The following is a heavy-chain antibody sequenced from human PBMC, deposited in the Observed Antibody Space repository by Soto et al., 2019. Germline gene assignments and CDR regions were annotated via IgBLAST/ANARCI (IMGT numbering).Heavy chain of an antibody. CDR2: INHSGST. CDR1: GGSFSGYY. Sequence: SSETLSLTCGLYGGSFSGYYWSWIRQPPGKGLEWIGEINHSGSTNYNPSLKSRVTISVDTSKNQFSLKLSSVTAADTAVYYCARTLKGRGSSTPRRVLDYWGQGTLVTVSS. CDR3: ARTLKGRGSSTPRRVLDY. V-gene: IGHV4-34*01. J-gene: IGHJ4*02. D-gene: IGHD1-1*01.